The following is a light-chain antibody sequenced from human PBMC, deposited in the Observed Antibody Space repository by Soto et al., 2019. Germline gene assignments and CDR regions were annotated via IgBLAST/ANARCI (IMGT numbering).Light chain of an antibody. CDR1: QSVSSS. CDR3: QQYNDWART. V-gene: IGKV3-15*01. J-gene: IGKJ1*01. Sequence: EIVMTQSPATLSVSPGERAPLSCRASQSVSSSLAWYQQKPGQAPRLLIYGASTRATGVPARFSGGGSGTEFTLTISSLQSEDFAVYYCQQYNDWARTFGQGTKVEI. CDR2: GAS.